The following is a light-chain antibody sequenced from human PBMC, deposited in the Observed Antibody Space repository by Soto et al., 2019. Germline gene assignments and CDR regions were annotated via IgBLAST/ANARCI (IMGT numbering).Light chain of an antibody. CDR1: SSDVGSYDY. CDR2: EVN. V-gene: IGLV2-14*01. CDR3: SSYTSTSFGV. J-gene: IGLJ3*02. Sequence: QSALTQPASASGSPGQSITISCTGTSSDVGSYDYVSWYQHHPGKAPKLLIYEVNNRPSGVSNRFSGSKSGNTASLTISGLQAEDEAAYYCSSYTSTSFGVFGGGTKLTVL.